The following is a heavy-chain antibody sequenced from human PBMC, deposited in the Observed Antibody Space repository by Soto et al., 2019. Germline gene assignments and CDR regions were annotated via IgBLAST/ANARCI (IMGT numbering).Heavy chain of an antibody. CDR2: IHSSGSI. CDR3: ARDLDGLHDDTSGPFPRPG. CDR1: GGSISSDDYY. Sequence: SETLSLTCTVSGGSISSDDYYWSWIRQAPGRGLEWIGYIHSSGSIYYNLSLKSRATMSIDTAGNQFSLKVSSVTVADTAVYYCARDLDGLHDDTSGPFPRPGWGQGTLVTVSS. V-gene: IGHV4-30-4*01. D-gene: IGHD3-22*01. J-gene: IGHJ1*01.